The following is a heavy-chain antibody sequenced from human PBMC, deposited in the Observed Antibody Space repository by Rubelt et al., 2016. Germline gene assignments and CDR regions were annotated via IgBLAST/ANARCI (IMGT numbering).Heavy chain of an antibody. V-gene: IGHV1-3*01. D-gene: IGHD3-16*01. Sequence: QVQLVQSGAEVKKPGASVKVSCKASGYTFTSYAMHWVRQAPGQRLEWMGWINAGNGNTKYSQKFHARVPINRETSASTADMELSSLRSEDKAVYYSARKGYGYGMDVWGQGTTVTVSS. J-gene: IGHJ6*02. CDR3: ARKGYGYGMDV. CDR1: GYTFTSYA. CDR2: INAGNGNT.